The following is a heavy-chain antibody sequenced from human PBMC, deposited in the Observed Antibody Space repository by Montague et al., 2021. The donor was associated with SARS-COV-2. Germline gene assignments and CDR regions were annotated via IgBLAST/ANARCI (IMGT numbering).Heavy chain of an antibody. D-gene: IGHD6-13*01. CDR3: ARVGRQQLVRLFGMDV. Sequence: SETLSLTCTVSGGSISSSSCHWGWIRQPPGKGLEWIGSIYYSGSTYYXPSLKSRVTISVDTSKNQFSLKLSSVTAADTAVYYCARVGRQQLVRLFGMDVWGQGTTVTVSS. V-gene: IGHV4-39*07. CDR2: IYYSGST. CDR1: GGSISSSSCH. J-gene: IGHJ6*02.